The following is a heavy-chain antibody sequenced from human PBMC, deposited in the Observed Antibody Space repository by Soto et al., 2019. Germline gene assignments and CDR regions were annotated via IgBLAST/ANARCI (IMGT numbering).Heavy chain of an antibody. V-gene: IGHV4-39*01. J-gene: IGHJ4*02. CDR3: ARYPITGTVDLAFDY. CDR2: IYYSGST. Sequence: SETLSLTCTVSGGSISSSSYYWGWIRQPPGKGLEWIGSIYYSGSTYYNPSLKSRVTISVDTSKNQFSLKLSSVTAADTAVYYCARYPITGTVDLAFDYWGQGPLVVVAS. CDR1: GGSISSSSYY. D-gene: IGHD1-7*01.